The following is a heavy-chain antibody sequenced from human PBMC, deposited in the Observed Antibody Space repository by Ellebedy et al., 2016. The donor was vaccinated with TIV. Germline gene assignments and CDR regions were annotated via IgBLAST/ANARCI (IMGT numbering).Heavy chain of an antibody. CDR2: INPSGGST. CDR1: GYTFTSYY. J-gene: IGHJ4*02. CDR3: ARARSSGWLHTPDY. D-gene: IGHD6-19*01. V-gene: IGHV1-46*04. Sequence: AASVKVSCKASGYTFTSYYMHWVRQAPGQGLEWMGIINPSGGSTTFAQRLQGRVTMTRDTSTSTVYMELSSLRSEDTAVYYCARARSSGWLHTPDYWGQGTLVTVSS.